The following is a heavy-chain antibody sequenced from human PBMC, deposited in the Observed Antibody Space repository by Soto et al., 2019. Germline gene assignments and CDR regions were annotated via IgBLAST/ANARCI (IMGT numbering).Heavy chain of an antibody. V-gene: IGHV1-69*01. CDR2: ILPIFGTA. Sequence: QVQLVQSGAEVKKPGSSVKVSCKASGGSFNNYAFSWVRQAPGQGLEWMGGILPIFGTANYPQKFQGRLTITADGSTNTTYMELSSLRSEDTAVYYCARSRDFWTGNSYSFDYWGQGALVTVSS. CDR3: ARSRDFWTGNSYSFDY. J-gene: IGHJ4*02. CDR1: GGSFNNYA. D-gene: IGHD3-3*01.